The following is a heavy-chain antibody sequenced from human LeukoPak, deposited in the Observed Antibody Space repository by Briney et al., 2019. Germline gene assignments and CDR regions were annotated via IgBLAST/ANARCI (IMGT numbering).Heavy chain of an antibody. CDR2: IWYDGSNK. D-gene: IGHD2-2*01. CDR3: AREDLGSRVRYQLLRRYHQDYHGMDV. V-gene: IGHV3-33*01. J-gene: IGHJ6*02. Sequence: GGSLRLSCTASGFTFSSYGMHWVRQAPGKGLEWVAVIWYDGSNKHYADSVKGRFTISRDTSKNTVYLQMNSLRVEDTAVYYCAREDLGSRVRYQLLRRYHQDYHGMDVWGQGTTVTVSS. CDR1: GFTFSSYG.